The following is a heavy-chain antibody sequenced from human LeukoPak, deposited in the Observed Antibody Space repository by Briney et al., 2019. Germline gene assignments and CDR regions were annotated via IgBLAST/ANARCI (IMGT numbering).Heavy chain of an antibody. D-gene: IGHD6-13*01. J-gene: IGHJ4*02. CDR1: GFTFSDHY. Sequence: GGSLRLSCAASGFTFSDHYMDWVRQAPGKGLEWVGRTRNKANSYTTEYAASVKGRFTISRDDSKNSLYLQMNSLKTEDTAVYYCARGRLRYSSSWYCFDYWGQGTLVTVSS. V-gene: IGHV3-72*01. CDR3: ARGRLRYSSSWYCFDY. CDR2: TRNKANSYTT.